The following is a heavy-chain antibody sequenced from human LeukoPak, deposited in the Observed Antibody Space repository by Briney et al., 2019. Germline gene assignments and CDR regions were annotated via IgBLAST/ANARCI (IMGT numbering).Heavy chain of an antibody. CDR2: IYYSGNT. D-gene: IGHD2-21*01. CDR3: ARFEKYYGSNYHYLDY. J-gene: IGHJ4*02. CDR1: GGSISNYY. Sequence: SETLSLTCTVSGGSISNYYWSWIRQPPGEGLEWIGYIYYSGNTNYNPSLKSRVTISVDTSENQFSLKLTSVTAADTAVYFCARFEKYYGSNYHYLDYWGPGILVTVSS. V-gene: IGHV4-59*01.